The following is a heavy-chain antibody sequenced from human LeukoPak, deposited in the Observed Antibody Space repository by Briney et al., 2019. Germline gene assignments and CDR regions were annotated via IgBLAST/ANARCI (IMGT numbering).Heavy chain of an antibody. CDR3: AKDRTVGAXYWYFDL. Sequence: GGSLRLSCEASGVTLSSYAMSWARQAPGKGLEWVSGISSSGSGGNTYYADSVKGRFTISRDSSQNTLFLHMNSLRAEDTAIYYCAKDRTVGAXYWYFDLWGRGTXVXVSS. V-gene: IGHV3-23*01. CDR2: ISSSGSGGNT. D-gene: IGHD1-26*01. J-gene: IGHJ2*01. CDR1: GVTLSSYA.